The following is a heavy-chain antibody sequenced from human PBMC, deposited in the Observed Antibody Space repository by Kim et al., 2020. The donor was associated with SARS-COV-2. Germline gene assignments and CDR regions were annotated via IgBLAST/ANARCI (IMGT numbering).Heavy chain of an antibody. CDR3: VRDGTGDLPFDY. Sequence: YADSVKGRFTISREDAKNTLYLQMNNLEVEDTAVYYGVRDGTGDLPFDYWGQGTLVTVSS. V-gene: IGHV3-74*01. J-gene: IGHJ4*02. D-gene: IGHD1-26*01.